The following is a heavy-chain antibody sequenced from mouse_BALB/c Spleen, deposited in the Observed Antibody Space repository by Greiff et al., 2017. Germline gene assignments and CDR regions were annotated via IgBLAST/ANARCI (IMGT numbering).Heavy chain of an antibody. V-gene: IGHV5-17*02. CDR3: ARDGNFMDY. Sequence: DVMLVESGGGLVQPGGSRKLSCAASGFTFSSFGMHWVRQAPEKGLEWVAYISSGSSTIYYADTVKGRFTISRDNPKNTLFLQMTSLRSEDTAMYYCARDGNFMDYWGQGTSVTVSS. J-gene: IGHJ4*01. CDR2: ISSGSSTI. D-gene: IGHD2-1*01. CDR1: GFTFSSFG.